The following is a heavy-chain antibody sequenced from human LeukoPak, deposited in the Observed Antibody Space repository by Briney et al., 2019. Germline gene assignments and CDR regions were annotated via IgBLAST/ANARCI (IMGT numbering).Heavy chain of an antibody. CDR2: INHSGST. D-gene: IGHD3-10*01. CDR1: GGSFSGYY. V-gene: IGHV4-34*01. Sequence: SETLSLTCAVYGGSFSGYYWSWIRQPPGEGLEWIGEINHSGSTNYNPSLKSRVTISVDTSKNQFSLKLSSVTAADTAVYYCARLTRRFGGFDYWGQGTLVTVSS. CDR3: ARLTRRFGGFDY. J-gene: IGHJ4*02.